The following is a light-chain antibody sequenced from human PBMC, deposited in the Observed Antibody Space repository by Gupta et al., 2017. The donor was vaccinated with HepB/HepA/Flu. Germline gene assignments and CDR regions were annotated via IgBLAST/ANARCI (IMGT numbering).Light chain of an antibody. CDR3: MQALQAPFT. Sequence: IVMTQSPLSLPVTPGEPASISCRSSQSLLHSNGYNYLDWYLQKPGQSPQLLIYLGSNRASGVPDRFSGSGSGTDFTLKISRVEAEDVGAYYCMQALQAPFTFGPGTKVDIK. V-gene: IGKV2-28*01. CDR2: LGS. CDR1: QSLLHSNGYNY. J-gene: IGKJ3*01.